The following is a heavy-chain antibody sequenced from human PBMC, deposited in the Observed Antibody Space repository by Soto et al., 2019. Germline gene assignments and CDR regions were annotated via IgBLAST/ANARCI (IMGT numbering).Heavy chain of an antibody. CDR3: ARENFWSGYYSV. D-gene: IGHD3-3*01. J-gene: IGHJ4*02. CDR1: GDSIGTTHSY. V-gene: IGHV4-39*07. CDR2: IHYSGST. Sequence: SETLSLTCTVSGDSIGTTHSYWAWIRQSPGKGLEWIGNIHYSGSTYYMPSLRSRVTLSVDTSKNQFSLRLTSVTAADTAVYYCARENFWSGYYSVWGQGTLVTVSS.